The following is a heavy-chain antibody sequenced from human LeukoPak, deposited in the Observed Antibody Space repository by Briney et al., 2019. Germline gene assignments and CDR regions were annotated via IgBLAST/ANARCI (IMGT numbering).Heavy chain of an antibody. CDR2: ISGSGGST. V-gene: IGHV3-23*01. Sequence: PGGSLRLSCAASGFTFSSYAMRWVRQTPGKGLEWVSAISGSGGSTYYADSVKGRFTISRDNSKNTLYLQMNSLRAEDTAVYYCAKDRSRIVGPPKTWGQGTLVTVSS. CDR3: AKDRSRIVGPPKT. J-gene: IGHJ5*02. D-gene: IGHD1-26*01. CDR1: GFTFSSYA.